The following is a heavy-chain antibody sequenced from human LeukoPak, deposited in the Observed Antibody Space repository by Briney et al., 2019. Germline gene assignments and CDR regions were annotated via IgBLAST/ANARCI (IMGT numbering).Heavy chain of an antibody. J-gene: IGHJ5*02. CDR3: ARVRIAAPNWFDP. Sequence: ASVKVSCKASGYTFTSYDINWVRQATGQGLEWMGWMNPISGNTGYAQKFQGRVTMTRNTSISTAYMELSSLRSEDTAVYYCARVRIAAPNWFDPWGQGTLVTVSS. CDR2: MNPISGNT. CDR1: GYTFTSYD. V-gene: IGHV1-8*01. D-gene: IGHD6-13*01.